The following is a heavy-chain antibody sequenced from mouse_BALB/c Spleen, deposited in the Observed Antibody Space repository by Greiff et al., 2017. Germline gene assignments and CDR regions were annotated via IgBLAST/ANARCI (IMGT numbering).Heavy chain of an antibody. D-gene: IGHD2-2*01. V-gene: IGHV1S81*02. CDR3: ARGGGYDGVAY. CDR1: GYTFTSYW. CDR2: INPSNGRT. Sequence: VQLQQPGAELVKPGASVKLSCKASGYTFTSYWMHWVKQRPGQGLEWIGEINPSNGRTNYNEKFKSKATLTVDKSSSTAYMQLSSLTSEDSAVYYCARGGGYDGVAYWGQGTLVTVSA. J-gene: IGHJ3*01.